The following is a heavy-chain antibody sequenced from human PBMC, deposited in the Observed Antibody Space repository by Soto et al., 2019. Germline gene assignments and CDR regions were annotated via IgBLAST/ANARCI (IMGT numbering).Heavy chain of an antibody. D-gene: IGHD6-19*01. CDR3: ATGPQGEWYSSGWGLYY. V-gene: IGHV1-24*01. CDR2: LDPEDGET. Sequence: QVQLVQSGAEVKKPGASVKVSCKVSGYTLTELSMHWLRQAPGKGLEWMGGLDPEDGETIYAPKFQGRVTMTEDTTTDTGYLELSSLRYEDTAVYYCATGPQGEWYSSGWGLYYWGKGTLVTVSS. J-gene: IGHJ4*02. CDR1: GYTLTELS.